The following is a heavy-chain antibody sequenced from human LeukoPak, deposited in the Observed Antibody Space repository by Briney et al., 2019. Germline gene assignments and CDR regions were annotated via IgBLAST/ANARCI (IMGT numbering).Heavy chain of an antibody. J-gene: IGHJ4*02. Sequence: PGGSLRLSCAASGFTFNLYWMHWVRQAPGKGLVWVSRINSDGSSTSYADYVKGRFTISRDNAKNTLYLQMNSLRAEDTAVYYCARDRRYFDWTYDYWGQGTLATVSS. D-gene: IGHD3-9*01. V-gene: IGHV3-74*01. CDR2: INSDGSST. CDR1: GFTFNLYW. CDR3: ARDRRYFDWTYDY.